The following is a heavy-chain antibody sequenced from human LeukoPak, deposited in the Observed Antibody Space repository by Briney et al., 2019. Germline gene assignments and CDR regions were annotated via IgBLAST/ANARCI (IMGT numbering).Heavy chain of an antibody. CDR3: ARGREFDFWSGYGTFYYYMDV. CDR2: MNPNSGNT. V-gene: IGHV1-8*01. Sequence: ASVKVSCKASGYTFTSYGINWVRQATGQGLEWMGWMNPNSGNTGYAQKFQGRVTMTRNTSISTAYMELSSLRSEDTAVYYCARGREFDFWSGYGTFYYYMDVWGKGTTVTVSS. D-gene: IGHD3-3*01. J-gene: IGHJ6*03. CDR1: GYTFTSYG.